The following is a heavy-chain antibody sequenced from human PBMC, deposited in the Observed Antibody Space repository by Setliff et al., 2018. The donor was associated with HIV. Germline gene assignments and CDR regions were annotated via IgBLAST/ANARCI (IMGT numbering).Heavy chain of an antibody. CDR1: GGSISSGTYY. J-gene: IGHJ4*02. D-gene: IGHD3-22*01. CDR3: ARAFYYDSSVDY. V-gene: IGHV4-31*03. Sequence: SETLSLTCTVSGGSISSGTYYWTWIRQHPGKGLEWIGYIYHSGSTYYNPSLKSRLTISVDTSKNQFSLKLGSVTAADTAFYYGARAFYYDSSVDYWGQGTLVTVSS. CDR2: IYHSGST.